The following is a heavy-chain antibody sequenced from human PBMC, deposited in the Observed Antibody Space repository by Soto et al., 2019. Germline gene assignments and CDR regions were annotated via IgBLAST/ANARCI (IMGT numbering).Heavy chain of an antibody. CDR1: GYSFTSYW. CDR3: ATGNLYYYDSSGYQYY. Sequence: GESLKISCKGSGYSFTSYWIGWVRQMPGKGLEWMGIIYPGDSDTRYSPSFQGQVTISADKSIRTAYLQWSSLKASDTAMYYCATGNLYYYDSSGYQYYWGQGTLVTVSS. J-gene: IGHJ4*02. D-gene: IGHD3-22*01. V-gene: IGHV5-51*01. CDR2: IYPGDSDT.